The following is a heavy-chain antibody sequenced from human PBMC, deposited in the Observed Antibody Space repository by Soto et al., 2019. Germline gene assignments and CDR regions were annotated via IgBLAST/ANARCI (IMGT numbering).Heavy chain of an antibody. D-gene: IGHD6-13*01. CDR3: AKDHSSSWYKEELSYYYGMDV. CDR2: SSWNGGGI. V-gene: IGHV3-9*01. Sequence: EVQLVESGGGLVQPGRSLRLSCAASGFTFDDYAMHWVRQAPGKGLEWVSGSSWNGGGIGYADSVKGRFTISRDNAKNSLYLQMNSLRAEDPAWYYCAKDHSSSWYKEELSYYYGMDVWGQGTTVTVSS. J-gene: IGHJ6*02. CDR1: GFTFDDYA.